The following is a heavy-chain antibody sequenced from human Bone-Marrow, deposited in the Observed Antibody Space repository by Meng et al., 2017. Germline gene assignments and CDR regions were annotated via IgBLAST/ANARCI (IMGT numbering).Heavy chain of an antibody. D-gene: IGHD1-14*01. CDR1: GFTFRDNG. Sequence: QVHLVESGGGLVKPGASLRLSCAASGFTFRDNGMSWVRQATGNGMDWVSYISSSGDTMHYADSVKGRFTISRDNAKNSLYLQMNSLRAEDTAVYYCARNHADFWGQGILVTVSS. CDR2: ISSSGDTM. V-gene: IGHV3-11*01. CDR3: ARNHADF. J-gene: IGHJ4*02.